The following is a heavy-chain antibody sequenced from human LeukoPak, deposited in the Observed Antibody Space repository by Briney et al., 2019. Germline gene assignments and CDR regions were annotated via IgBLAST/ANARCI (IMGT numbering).Heavy chain of an antibody. CDR2: IDPSDSYT. V-gene: IGHV5-10-1*01. J-gene: IGHJ3*02. Sequence: NPGGSLRLSCQGSGYRFTSYWISWVRQMPGKGLEWMVRIDPSDSYTSYSPSFQGHVTISSDKSISTAYLQWSSLKASDTAMYYCARQSGPYNAFDIWGQGTMVTVSS. D-gene: IGHD2-21*01. CDR1: GYRFTSYW. CDR3: ARQSGPYNAFDI.